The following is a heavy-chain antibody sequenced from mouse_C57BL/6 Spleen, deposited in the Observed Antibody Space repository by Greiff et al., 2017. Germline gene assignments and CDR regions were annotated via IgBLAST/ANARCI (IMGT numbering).Heavy chain of an antibody. Sequence: VNVVESGPELVKPGASVKISCKASGYAFSSSWMNWVKQRPGKGLEWIGRIYPGDGDTNYNGKFKGKATLTADKSSSTAYMQLSSLTSEDSAVYFCARSHPGTGYFDYWGQGTTLTVSS. CDR2: IYPGDGDT. V-gene: IGHV1-82*01. J-gene: IGHJ2*01. CDR1: GYAFSSSW. CDR3: ARSHPGTGYFDY. D-gene: IGHD4-1*01.